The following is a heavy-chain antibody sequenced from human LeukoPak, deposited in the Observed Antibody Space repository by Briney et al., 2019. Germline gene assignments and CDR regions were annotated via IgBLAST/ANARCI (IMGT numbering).Heavy chain of an antibody. D-gene: IGHD6-13*01. Sequence: PSETLSLTCTVSGGSISSSSYYWGWIRQPPGKGLEWIGSIYYSGSTYYNPSLKCRVTISVDTSKNQFSLKLSSVTAADTAVYYCARGRSWYGIDYWGQGTLVTVSS. CDR2: IYYSGST. J-gene: IGHJ4*02. V-gene: IGHV4-39*01. CDR1: GGSISSSSYY. CDR3: ARGRSWYGIDY.